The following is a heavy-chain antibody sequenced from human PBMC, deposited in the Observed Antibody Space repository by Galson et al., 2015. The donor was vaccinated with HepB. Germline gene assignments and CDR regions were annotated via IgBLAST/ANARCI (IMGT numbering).Heavy chain of an antibody. CDR2: ISYDGSSK. D-gene: IGHD5/OR15-5a*01. Sequence: SLRLSCAASGLTFSRSGMHWVRQPPGKGLEWVAFISYDGSSKKYADSVKGRFTISRDNSNNTLYLQMTSLRLEDTAVYYCSKAVAVSGHSRWFDPWGQGALVIVSS. CDR3: SKAVAVSGHSRWFDP. J-gene: IGHJ5*02. CDR1: GLTFSRSG. V-gene: IGHV3-30*18.